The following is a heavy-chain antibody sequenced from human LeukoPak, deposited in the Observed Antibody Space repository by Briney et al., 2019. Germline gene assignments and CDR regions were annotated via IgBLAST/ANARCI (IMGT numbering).Heavy chain of an antibody. J-gene: IGHJ4*02. CDR3: GKHSGSGYGSDYFDY. CDR1: RFTFSRYA. CDR2: ITDSGGDT. V-gene: IGHV3-23*01. Sequence: PGGSLRLSCAASRFTFSRYAMSWVREAPGKGLEWVSAITDSGGDTYYAESVKGRFTISRDNSKNTLYLQMNSLRAEDTAIYYCGKHSGSGYGSDYFDYWGQGTRVTVSA. D-gene: IGHD3-10*01.